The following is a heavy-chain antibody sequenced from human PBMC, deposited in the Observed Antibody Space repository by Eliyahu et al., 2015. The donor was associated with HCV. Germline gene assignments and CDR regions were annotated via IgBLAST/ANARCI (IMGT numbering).Heavy chain of an antibody. CDR3: ARRKLGIDDY. J-gene: IGHJ4*02. V-gene: IGHV4-59*08. Sequence: QVQLQESGPGLVKPSETLSLTCTVSGGSISNYYWSWIRQPPGKGLEWIGYVFYTGTTNYNPSLESRLTISLDTSKNQFSLKLSSVTAADTAVYYCARRKLGIDDYWGQGILVTVSS. CDR2: VFYTGTT. D-gene: IGHD7-27*01. CDR1: GGSISNYY.